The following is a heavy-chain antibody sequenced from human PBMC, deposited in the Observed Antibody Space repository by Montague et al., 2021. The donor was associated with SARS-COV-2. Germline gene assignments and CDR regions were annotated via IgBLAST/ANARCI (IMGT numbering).Heavy chain of an antibody. D-gene: IGHD5-24*01. Sequence: SETLSLTCTVSGGSISSYSWSWIRQPSGKGPEWIGYIYYSGSTNYNPSLKSRVTISVDTSKNQFSLKLSSVTAADTAVYYCARVFPRWLQFDPYFDYWGQGTLVTVSS. J-gene: IGHJ4*02. CDR3: ARVFPRWLQFDPYFDY. CDR1: GGSISSYS. CDR2: IYYSGST. V-gene: IGHV4-59*01.